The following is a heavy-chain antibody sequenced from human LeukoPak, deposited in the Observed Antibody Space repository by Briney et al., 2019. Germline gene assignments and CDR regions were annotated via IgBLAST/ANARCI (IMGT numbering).Heavy chain of an antibody. Sequence: GGSLRLSCAASGFTFSSYGMHWVRQAPGKGLEWVAVISYDGSNKYYADSVKGRFTISRDTSKNTLYLQMNSLRAEDTAVYYCATEGGSRFFDYWGQGTLVTVSS. CDR3: ATEGGSRFFDY. V-gene: IGHV3-30*03. CDR1: GFTFSSYG. J-gene: IGHJ4*02. CDR2: ISYDGSNK. D-gene: IGHD1-26*01.